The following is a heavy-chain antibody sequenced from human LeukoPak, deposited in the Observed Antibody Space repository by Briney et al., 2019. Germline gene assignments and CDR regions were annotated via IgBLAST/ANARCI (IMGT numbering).Heavy chain of an antibody. D-gene: IGHD3-22*01. J-gene: IGHJ3*02. Sequence: GGSLRLSCAASGFTFSNYSMNWVRQAPGKGLEWVSSISSSSSYIYYADSVKGRFTISRDNAKNSLYLQMNSLRAEDTAVCYCARDLPYYYESSGYYSLGFDIWGQGTMVTVSS. CDR3: ARDLPYYYESSGYYSLGFDI. V-gene: IGHV3-21*01. CDR2: ISSSSSYI. CDR1: GFTFSNYS.